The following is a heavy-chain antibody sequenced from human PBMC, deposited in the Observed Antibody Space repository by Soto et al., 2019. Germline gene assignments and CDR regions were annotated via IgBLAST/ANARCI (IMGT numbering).Heavy chain of an antibody. J-gene: IGHJ6*02. CDR2: INHSGST. V-gene: IGHV4-34*01. CDR1: GGSFSGYY. Sequence: SETLSLTCAVYGGSFSGYYWSWIRQPPGKGLEWIGEINHSGSTNYNPSLKSRVTISVDTSKNQFSLKLSSVTAADTAVYYCASPPFAYSDILTGWGGMDVWGQGTTVTVSS. D-gene: IGHD3-9*01. CDR3: ASPPFAYSDILTGWGGMDV.